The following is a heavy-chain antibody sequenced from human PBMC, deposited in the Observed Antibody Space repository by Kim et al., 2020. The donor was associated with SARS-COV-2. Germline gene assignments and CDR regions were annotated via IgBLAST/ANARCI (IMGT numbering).Heavy chain of an antibody. CDR3: ARDPRLLWFGENSPFDY. V-gene: IGHV3-30*04. J-gene: IGHJ4*02. CDR2: ISYDGSNK. Sequence: GGSLRLSCAASGFTFSSYAMHWVRQAPGKGLEWVAVISYDGSNKYYADSVKGRFTISRDNSKNTLYLQMNSLRAEDTAVYYCARDPRLLWFGENSPFDYWGQGTLVTVSS. D-gene: IGHD3-10*01. CDR1: GFTFSSYA.